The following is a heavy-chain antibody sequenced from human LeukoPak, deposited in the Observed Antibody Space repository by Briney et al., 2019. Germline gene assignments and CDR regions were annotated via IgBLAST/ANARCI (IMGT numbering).Heavy chain of an antibody. CDR1: GFTSIAYT. J-gene: IGHJ4*02. CDR3: AKDIGATLAYYFDY. Sequence: GGSLRLSCAASGFTSIAYTMNWVRQAPGKGLEWVSSISGTSSYIYYADSVKGRFTISRDNAKNSLYLQMNSLRAEDMALYYCAKDIGATLAYYFDYWGQGTLVTVSS. V-gene: IGHV3-21*04. D-gene: IGHD1-26*01. CDR2: ISGTSSYI.